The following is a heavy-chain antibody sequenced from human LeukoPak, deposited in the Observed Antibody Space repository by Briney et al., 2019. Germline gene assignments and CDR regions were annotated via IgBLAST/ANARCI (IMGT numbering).Heavy chain of an antibody. CDR3: AREVYDSSGYYGY. CDR2: INPNSGGT. J-gene: IGHJ4*02. Sequence: GSSVKVSCKASGGTFSSYAISWVRQAPGQGLEWMGWINPNSGGTNYAQKFQGWVTMTRDTSISTAYMELSRLRSDDTAVYYCAREVYDSSGYYGYWGQGTLVTVSS. CDR1: GGTFSSYA. V-gene: IGHV1-2*04. D-gene: IGHD3-22*01.